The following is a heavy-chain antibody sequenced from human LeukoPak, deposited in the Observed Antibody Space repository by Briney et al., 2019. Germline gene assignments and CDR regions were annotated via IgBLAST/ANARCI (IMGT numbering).Heavy chain of an antibody. CDR2: IYKDGRT. CDR1: GFVVSTNY. CDR3: AKSLTYYHENSDSI. Sequence: GGSLRLSCAASGFVVSTNYMTWVRQPPGKGLEWVSVIYKDGRTFYTDSVKGRFTTSRDNSKNTVYLQMSSLRVEDTAVYYCAKSLTYYHENSDSIWGQGTLVTVSS. J-gene: IGHJ4*02. V-gene: IGHV3-53*01. D-gene: IGHD3-22*01.